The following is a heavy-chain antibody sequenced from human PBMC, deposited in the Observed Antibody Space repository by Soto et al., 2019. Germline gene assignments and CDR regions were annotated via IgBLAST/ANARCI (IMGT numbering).Heavy chain of an antibody. Sequence: GGSLRLSCAASGFTFSSYSMNWVRQAPGKGLEWVSSISSSSDYIFYADSVKGRFAISRDNAKNSLYLQMNSLRVEDTAVYYCARRDTAMVRVDYYYMDVWGKGTTVTVSS. V-gene: IGHV3-21*01. J-gene: IGHJ6*03. D-gene: IGHD5-18*01. CDR2: ISSSSDYI. CDR3: ARRDTAMVRVDYYYMDV. CDR1: GFTFSSYS.